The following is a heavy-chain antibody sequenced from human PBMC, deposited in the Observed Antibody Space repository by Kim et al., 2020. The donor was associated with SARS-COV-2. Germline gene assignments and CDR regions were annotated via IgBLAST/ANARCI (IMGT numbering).Heavy chain of an antibody. V-gene: IGHV3-30-3*01. J-gene: IGHJ4*02. D-gene: IGHD6-19*01. CDR2: ISYDGSNK. Sequence: GGSLRLSCAASGFTFSSYAMHWVRQAPGKGLEWVAVISYDGSNKYYADSVKGRFTISRDNSKNTLYLQMNSLRAEDTAVYYCARGRDSSGSLDYWGQGTLVTVSS. CDR1: GFTFSSYA. CDR3: ARGRDSSGSLDY.